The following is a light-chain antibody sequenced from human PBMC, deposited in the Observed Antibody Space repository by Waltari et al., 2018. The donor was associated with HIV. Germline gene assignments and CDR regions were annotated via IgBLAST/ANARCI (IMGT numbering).Light chain of an antibody. CDR3: ATWDDRLNYWV. Sequence: QSVVTQPPSASGAPGQRVPISCSGSTSNIGTTSVSWYQQFPGTAPKLLIYPDNERPSGVPDRFSGSKSGTSASLAISGLQSEDEADYYCATWDDRLNYWVFGGGTKLTVL. CDR2: PDN. CDR1: TSNIGTTS. V-gene: IGLV1-44*01. J-gene: IGLJ3*02.